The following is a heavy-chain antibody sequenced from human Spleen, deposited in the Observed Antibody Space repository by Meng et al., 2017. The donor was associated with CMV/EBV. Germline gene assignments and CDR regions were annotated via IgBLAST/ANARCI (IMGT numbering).Heavy chain of an antibody. CDR2: ISYDGSNK. Sequence: GESLKISCAASGFTFSSYAMHWVRQAPGKGLEWVAVISYDGSNKYYADSVKGRFTISRDNAKHSLYLQMNSLRAEDTAVYYCARDQSYEIFDYWGQGTLVTVSS. V-gene: IGHV3-30*04. CDR1: GFTFSSYA. J-gene: IGHJ4*02. D-gene: IGHD3-22*01. CDR3: ARDQSYEIFDY.